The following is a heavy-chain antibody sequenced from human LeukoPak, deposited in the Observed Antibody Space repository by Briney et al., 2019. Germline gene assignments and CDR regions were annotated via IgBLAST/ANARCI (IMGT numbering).Heavy chain of an antibody. V-gene: IGHV1-18*01. Sequence: ASVKVSCKASGYTFTSYGISWVRQAPGQGLEWMGWISAYNGNTNYAQKLQGRVTMTTDTSTSTAYMELRSLRSDDTAVYYCARDGYCSSTSCHTGPFDYWGQGTLVTVSS. CDR2: ISAYNGNT. CDR1: GYTFTSYG. D-gene: IGHD2-2*02. CDR3: ARDGYCSSTSCHTGPFDY. J-gene: IGHJ4*02.